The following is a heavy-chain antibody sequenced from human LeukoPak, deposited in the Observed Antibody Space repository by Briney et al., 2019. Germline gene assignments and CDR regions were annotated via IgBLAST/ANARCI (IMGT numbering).Heavy chain of an antibody. CDR3: ARHASPDIVIVPAATFDY. CDR2: IYHSGST. Sequence: SETLSLTCAVSGYSISSGYYWGWIRQPPGKGLEWIGSIYHSGSTYYNPSLKSRVTTSVDTSKNQFSLKLTSVTAADTAVYYCARHASPDIVIVPAATFDYWGQGTLVTVSS. J-gene: IGHJ4*02. D-gene: IGHD2-2*01. CDR1: GYSISSGYY. V-gene: IGHV4-38-2*01.